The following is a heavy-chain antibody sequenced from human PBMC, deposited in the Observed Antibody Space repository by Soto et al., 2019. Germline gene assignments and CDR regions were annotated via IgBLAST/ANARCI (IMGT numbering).Heavy chain of an antibody. J-gene: IGHJ5*02. CDR1: GGSISSYY. CDR2: IYYSGIT. Sequence: SETLSLTCTVSGGSISSYYWSWIRQPPGKGLEWIANIYYSGITYCNPSLKSRVAISVDTSKNQFSLKLSSVTAADTAIYYCERSNSVYYKWFAPWGQGTLVTVS. V-gene: IGHV4-59*04. D-gene: IGHD3-22*01. CDR3: ERSNSVYYKWFAP.